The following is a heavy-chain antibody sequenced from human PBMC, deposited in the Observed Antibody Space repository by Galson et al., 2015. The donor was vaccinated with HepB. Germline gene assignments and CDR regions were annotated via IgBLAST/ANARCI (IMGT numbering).Heavy chain of an antibody. CDR1: GFTFSSYE. V-gene: IGHV3-48*03. CDR3: ARANPITMIVVVKVFDY. CDR2: ISSSGSTI. J-gene: IGHJ4*02. D-gene: IGHD3-22*01. Sequence: SLRLSCAASGFTFSSYEMNWVRQAPGKGLEWVSYISSSGSTIYYADSVKGRFTISRDNAKNSLYLQMNSLRAEDTAVYYCARANPITMIVVVKVFDYWGQGTLVTVSS.